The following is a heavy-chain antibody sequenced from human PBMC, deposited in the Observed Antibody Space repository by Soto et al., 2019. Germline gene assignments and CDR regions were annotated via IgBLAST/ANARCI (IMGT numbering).Heavy chain of an antibody. CDR1: DGSISGYY. CDR2: ISYSGSA. D-gene: IGHD6-13*01. Sequence: QVQLQESGPGLVKPSETLSLTCTVSDGSISGYYWGWIRQPPGRGLEWIGYISYSGSATYNPSLKSRVTIFVHTSTNQFSLELSSVTAADTAVYYCARAGRSVKSPYNGGWYYFDSWGQGTLVTVSS. CDR3: ARAGRSVKSPYNGGWYYFDS. J-gene: IGHJ4*02. V-gene: IGHV4-59*01.